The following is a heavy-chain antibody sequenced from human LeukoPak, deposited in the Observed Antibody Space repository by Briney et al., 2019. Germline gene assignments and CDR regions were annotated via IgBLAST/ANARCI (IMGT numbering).Heavy chain of an antibody. Sequence: GGSLRLSCAASGFTFSSYSMNWVRQAPGKGLEWVSSISSSSSYIYYADSVKGRFTISRDNAKNSLYLQMNSLRAEDTAVYYCARAHSYGYQFDYWGQGTLVTVSS. D-gene: IGHD5-18*01. J-gene: IGHJ4*02. V-gene: IGHV3-21*01. CDR1: GFTFSSYS. CDR2: ISSSSSYI. CDR3: ARAHSYGYQFDY.